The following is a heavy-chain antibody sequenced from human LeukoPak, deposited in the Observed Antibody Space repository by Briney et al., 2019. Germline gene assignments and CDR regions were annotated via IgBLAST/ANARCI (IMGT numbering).Heavy chain of an antibody. CDR3: ARDVDYYDSSGYYFDY. CDR1: GGTFSSYA. D-gene: IGHD3-22*01. V-gene: IGHV1-69*04. CDR2: IIPILGIA. Sequence: ASVKVSCKASGGTFSSYAISWVRQAPGQGLEWMGRIIPILGIANYAQKFQGRVTITADKSTSTAYMELSSLRSEDTAVYYCARDVDYYDSSGYYFDYWGQGTLVTVSS. J-gene: IGHJ4*02.